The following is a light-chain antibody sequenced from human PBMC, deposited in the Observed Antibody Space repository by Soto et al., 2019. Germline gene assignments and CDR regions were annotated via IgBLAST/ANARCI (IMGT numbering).Light chain of an antibody. Sequence: DIQMTQSPSSLSASVGDRITITCRASQSISRYLNWYQHKPGKAPKLLINAASSLERGVPSRFSGGGSGTDFTLNISSLQPDDFATYYCQQNYRATPWTVGQGTKVDIK. CDR1: QSISRY. J-gene: IGKJ1*01. CDR3: QQNYRATPWT. V-gene: IGKV1-39*01. CDR2: AAS.